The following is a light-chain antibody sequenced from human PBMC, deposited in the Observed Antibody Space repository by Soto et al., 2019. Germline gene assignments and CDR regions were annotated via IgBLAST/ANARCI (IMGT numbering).Light chain of an antibody. CDR2: GAS. CDR3: QRYGSSRWT. J-gene: IGKJ1*01. V-gene: IGKV3-20*01. CDR1: QIVTSS. Sequence: EIVLTQSPATLSLSPGTGATLSCRASQIVTSSLAWYQQRPGQAPRLLIYGASGRATGIPDRFSGSGSGTDFTLTISRLEPEDFAVYYCQRYGSSRWTFGQGTKVDIK.